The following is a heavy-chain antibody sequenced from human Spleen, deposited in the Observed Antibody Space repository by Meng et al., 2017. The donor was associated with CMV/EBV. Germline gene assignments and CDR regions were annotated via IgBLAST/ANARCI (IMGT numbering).Heavy chain of an antibody. CDR3: ARSNDFWSGSGAFDI. D-gene: IGHD3-3*01. J-gene: IGHJ3*02. Sequence: SVKVSCKASGGTFSSYAISWVRQAPGQGLEWMGGIIPIFGTANYAQKFQDRVTMTRNTSISTAYMELSSLRSEDTAVYYCARSNDFWSGSGAFDIWGQGTMVTVSS. CDR1: GGTFSSYA. CDR2: IIPIFGTA. V-gene: IGHV1-69*05.